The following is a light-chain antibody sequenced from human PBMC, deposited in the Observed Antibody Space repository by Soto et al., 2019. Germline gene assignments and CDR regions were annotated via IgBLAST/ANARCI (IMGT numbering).Light chain of an antibody. CDR2: AAS. CDR1: QGISSW. Sequence: DIQMTQSPSSVSASVGDRVTITCRASQGISSWLARYQQKPGKAPNLLIYAASSLQSGVPSRFSGSGSGTDFTLTISSLQPEDFATYYCQQANSFPSFGGGTKVEIK. V-gene: IGKV1-12*02. CDR3: QQANSFPS. J-gene: IGKJ4*01.